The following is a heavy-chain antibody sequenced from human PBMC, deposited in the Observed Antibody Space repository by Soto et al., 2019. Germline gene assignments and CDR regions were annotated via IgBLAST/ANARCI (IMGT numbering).Heavy chain of an antibody. V-gene: IGHV2-26*01. CDR3: ARILFGRSVAGGYFYMDV. D-gene: IGHD6-19*01. CDR1: GFSLSNGKVG. J-gene: IGHJ6*03. CDR2: IFSNDEK. Sequence: HVTLKESGPVLVKPTETLTLTCTVSGFSLSNGKVGVSWIRQPPGKALEWLAHIFSNDEKSYRTSLKSRLTLSGDTSKSQVVLTMTNVDPVDTATYYCARILFGRSVAGGYFYMDVWGKGTTVTVSS.